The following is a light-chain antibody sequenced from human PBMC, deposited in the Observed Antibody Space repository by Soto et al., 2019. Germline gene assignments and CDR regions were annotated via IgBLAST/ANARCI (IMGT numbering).Light chain of an antibody. CDR1: SSDVGGYNY. Sequence: QSALTQPASVSGSPGQSITISCTGTSSDVGGYNYVSWYQQHPGKAPKLMIFEVSNRPSGVSIRFSGSKSGNTASLTISGLQADDEADYYCSSYTTSSTRVFGTGTKV. CDR2: EVS. J-gene: IGLJ1*01. CDR3: SSYTTSSTRV. V-gene: IGLV2-14*01.